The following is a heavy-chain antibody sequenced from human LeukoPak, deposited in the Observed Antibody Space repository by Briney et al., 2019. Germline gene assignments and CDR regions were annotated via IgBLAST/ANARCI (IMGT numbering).Heavy chain of an antibody. J-gene: IGHJ4*02. CDR1: GFTFSSYS. CDR3: ARGRPWFEGY. Sequence: GKSLRLSCAASGFTFSSYSMNWVRQAPGKGLEWVSSISSSRSYISYADSVKGRFTISRDNAKNSMYLQMNNLRVEDTAVYYCARGRPWFEGYWGQGTVVTVSS. CDR2: ISSSRSYI. V-gene: IGHV3-21*01. D-gene: IGHD3-10*01.